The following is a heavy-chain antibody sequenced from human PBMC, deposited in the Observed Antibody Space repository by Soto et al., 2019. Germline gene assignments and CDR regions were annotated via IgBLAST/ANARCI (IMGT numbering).Heavy chain of an antibody. V-gene: IGHV4-34*01. CDR2: INHSGST. Sequence: KTSETLSLTCAVYGGSFSGYYWSWIRQPPGKGLEWIGEINHSGSTNYNPSLKSRVTISVDTSKNQFSLKLSSVTAADTAVYYCARAWLRFSLDYWGQGTLVTVSS. J-gene: IGHJ4*02. CDR3: ARAWLRFSLDY. D-gene: IGHD5-12*01. CDR1: GGSFSGYY.